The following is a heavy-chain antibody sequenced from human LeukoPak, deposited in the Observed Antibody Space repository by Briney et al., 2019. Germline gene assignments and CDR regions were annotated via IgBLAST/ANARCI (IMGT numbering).Heavy chain of an antibody. D-gene: IGHD3-3*01. CDR1: GFTFSSYG. Sequence: GGSLRLSCAASGFTFSSYGIHWVRQAPGKGLEWVTVISYDESKKYYADSAKGRFTISRDNSKNTVYLQMNSLRAEDTAVYYCANTYYAFWSGSFWGQGTLVTVSS. CDR2: ISYDESKK. J-gene: IGHJ4*02. CDR3: ANTYYAFWSGSF. V-gene: IGHV3-30-3*01.